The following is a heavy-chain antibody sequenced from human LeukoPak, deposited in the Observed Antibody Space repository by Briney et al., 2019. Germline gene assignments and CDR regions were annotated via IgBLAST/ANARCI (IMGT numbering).Heavy chain of an antibody. V-gene: IGHV3-23*01. CDR2: ISGSGDST. CDR1: KFTFSNYA. CDR3: TRTARLFDY. Sequence: PGGSLRLSCTASKFTFSNYAMSWVRQASGKGLEWVSAISGSGDSTYYADSVKGRFTISRDTSNNTLYLQMKSLRAEDTALYYCTRTARLFDYWGQGTLVTVSS. J-gene: IGHJ4*02. D-gene: IGHD2-21*01.